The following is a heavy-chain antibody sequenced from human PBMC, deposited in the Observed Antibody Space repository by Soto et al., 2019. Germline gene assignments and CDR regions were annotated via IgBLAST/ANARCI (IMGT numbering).Heavy chain of an antibody. Sequence: PSETLSLTCAVYVGSFSGYYWSWIRQPPGKGLEWIGEINHSGSTNYNPSLKSRVTISVDTSKNQFSLKLSSVTAADTAVYYCARGYSSSWYNWFDPWGQGTLVTVSS. D-gene: IGHD6-13*01. J-gene: IGHJ5*02. V-gene: IGHV4-34*01. CDR3: ARGYSSSWYNWFDP. CDR2: INHSGST. CDR1: VGSFSGYY.